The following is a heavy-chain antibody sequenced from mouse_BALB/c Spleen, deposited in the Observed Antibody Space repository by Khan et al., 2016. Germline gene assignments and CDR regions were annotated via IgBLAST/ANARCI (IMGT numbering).Heavy chain of an antibody. J-gene: IGHJ3*01. CDR2: ISYSGST. Sequence: VQLKESGPGLVKPSQSLSLTCTVTGYSITSDYAWNWIRQFPGNKLEWLGYISYSGSTSYNPSLKSRISITRDTSKNQFFLPLNDVNTEETATYYCARFTTATRLFAYWGQGILVTVSA. D-gene: IGHD1-2*01. V-gene: IGHV3-2*02. CDR3: ARFTTATRLFAY. CDR1: GYSITSDYA.